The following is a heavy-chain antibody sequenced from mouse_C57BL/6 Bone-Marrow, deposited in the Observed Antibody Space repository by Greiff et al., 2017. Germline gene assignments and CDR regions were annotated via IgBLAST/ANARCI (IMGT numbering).Heavy chain of an antibody. CDR2: IYPSSGNT. CDR3: AGTDYFDY. D-gene: IGHD4-1*01. Sequence: VQLQQSGAELARPGASVKLSCTASGYTFTSYGISWVKQRPGQGLEWIGEIYPSSGNTYYNEKFKGKATLTADKSSSTAYLELRSLTSEDSAVYFCAGTDYFDYWGTGTTLTVA. CDR1: GYTFTSYG. J-gene: IGHJ2*01. V-gene: IGHV1-81*01.